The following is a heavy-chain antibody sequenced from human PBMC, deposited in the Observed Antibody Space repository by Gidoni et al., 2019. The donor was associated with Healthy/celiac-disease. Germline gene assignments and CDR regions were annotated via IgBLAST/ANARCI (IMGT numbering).Heavy chain of an antibody. CDR1: GFTFRSYA. Sequence: QVQLVESGGGVVQPGRSLRLSWAASGFTFRSYAMHWVRQAPGKGLEWVAVISYDGSNKYYADSVKGRFTISRDNSKNTLYLQMNSLRAEDTAVYYCARGGRFLEWLLILDVWGKGTTVTVSS. CDR3: ARGGRFLEWLLILDV. V-gene: IGHV3-30-3*01. J-gene: IGHJ6*04. D-gene: IGHD3-3*01. CDR2: ISYDGSNK.